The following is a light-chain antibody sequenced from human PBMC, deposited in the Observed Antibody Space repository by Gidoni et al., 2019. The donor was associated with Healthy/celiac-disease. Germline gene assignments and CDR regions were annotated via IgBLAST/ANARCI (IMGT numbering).Light chain of an antibody. CDR3: QQSYSTPWT. CDR1: QIISSY. CDR2: AAS. V-gene: IGKV1-39*01. J-gene: IGKJ1*01. Sequence: DIQMTQSPSSLSASVVDRVTITCRASQIISSYLNWYQQKPGKAPKLLIYAASSLQSRVPSRFSGSGSGTDFTLTISSLQPEEFATYYCQQSYSTPWTFGQGTKVEIK.